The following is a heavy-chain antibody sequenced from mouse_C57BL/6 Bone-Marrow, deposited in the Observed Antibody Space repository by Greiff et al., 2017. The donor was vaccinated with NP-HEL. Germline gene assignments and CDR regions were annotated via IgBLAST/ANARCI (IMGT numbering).Heavy chain of an antibody. D-gene: IGHD2-3*01. Sequence: QVQLKESGPELVKPGASVKISCKASGYAFSSSWMNWVKQRPGKGLEWIGRIYPGDGDTNYNGKFKGKATLTADKSSSTAYMQLSSLTSEDSAVYFCARIYDGYYLYAMDYWGQGTSVTVSS. CDR1: GYAFSSSW. V-gene: IGHV1-82*01. J-gene: IGHJ4*01. CDR2: IYPGDGDT. CDR3: ARIYDGYYLYAMDY.